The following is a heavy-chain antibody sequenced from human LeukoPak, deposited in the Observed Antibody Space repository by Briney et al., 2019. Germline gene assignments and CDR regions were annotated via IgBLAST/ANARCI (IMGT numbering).Heavy chain of an antibody. V-gene: IGHV4-4*07. D-gene: IGHD3-22*01. CDR1: GGSISSYY. CDR2: IYTSGST. Sequence: SETLSLTCTVSGGSISSYYWSWIRQPAGKGLEWIGRIYTSGSTNYNPSLKSRVTMSVDTSKNQFSLKLSSVTAADTAVYYCARDGYYYDSSGYYEKMYYFDYWGQGTLVTVSS. CDR3: ARDGYYYDSSGYYEKMYYFDY. J-gene: IGHJ4*02.